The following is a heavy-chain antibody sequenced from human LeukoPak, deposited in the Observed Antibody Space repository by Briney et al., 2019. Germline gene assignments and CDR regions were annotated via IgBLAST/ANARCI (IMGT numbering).Heavy chain of an antibody. Sequence: ASVKVSCKASGYTFTSYYMHWVRQAPGQGLEWMGWINPNSGGTNYAQKFQGRVTMTRDTSISTAYMELSRLRADDTAVYYCARGGTTVATCFDYWGQGTLVTVSS. CDR3: ARGGTTVATCFDY. J-gene: IGHJ4*02. V-gene: IGHV1-2*02. D-gene: IGHD5-12*01. CDR1: GYTFTSYY. CDR2: INPNSGGT.